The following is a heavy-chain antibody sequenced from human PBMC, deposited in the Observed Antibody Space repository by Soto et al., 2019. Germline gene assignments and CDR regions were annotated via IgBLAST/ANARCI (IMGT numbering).Heavy chain of an antibody. V-gene: IGHV3-64*01. Sequence: GGSLRLSCAASGFTFSSYAMHWVRQAPGKGLEYVSAISSNGGSTYYANSVKGRFTISRNNSRNTLYLQMNYLSAEDTAVYYCAKQQGPGTPYYYAMDVWGQGTTVTVSS. J-gene: IGHJ6*02. D-gene: IGHD1-1*01. CDR1: GFTFSSYA. CDR3: AKQQGPGTPYYYAMDV. CDR2: ISSNGGST.